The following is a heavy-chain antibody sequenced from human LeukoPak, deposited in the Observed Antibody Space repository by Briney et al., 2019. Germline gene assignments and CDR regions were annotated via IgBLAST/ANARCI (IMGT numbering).Heavy chain of an antibody. V-gene: IGHV5-51*01. Sequence: GESLKISCKGFGSRFTKYWIGWVRQMPGKGLEWMGIIYPGDSDTRYSPSFQGQVTISADKSNSTTYLQWSSLRTSGTAMYYCARQLWLTGYYYFDYWGQGTLVTVSS. J-gene: IGHJ4*02. CDR1: GSRFTKYW. D-gene: IGHD3-9*01. CDR3: ARQLWLTGYYYFDY. CDR2: IYPGDSDT.